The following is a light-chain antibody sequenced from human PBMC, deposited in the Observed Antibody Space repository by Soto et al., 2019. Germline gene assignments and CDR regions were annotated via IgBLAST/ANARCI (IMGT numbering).Light chain of an antibody. V-gene: IGKV1-9*01. CDR2: AAS. Sequence: DIQLTQSPSFLSASVGDRVTITCRASQGIISYLAWYQQKPGKAPQLLIYAASTLQSGVPSRFSGIGSGTEVTLTINSLQPEDFATYYGQQLNSYPRTFGQGTKVEIK. CDR3: QQLNSYPRT. CDR1: QGIISY. J-gene: IGKJ1*01.